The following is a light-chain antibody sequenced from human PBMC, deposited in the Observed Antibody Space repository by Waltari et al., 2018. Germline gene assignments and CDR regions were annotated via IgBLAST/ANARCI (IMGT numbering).Light chain of an antibody. V-gene: IGLV6-57*03. J-gene: IGLJ2*01. CDR3: QSYDSSTVV. CDR1: SGSIPTNY. Sequence: NFMLTQPYSVSESPGKTVTISCTRSSGSIPTNYVQWSQQLPGRAPATVIYEDFQRPSGVPDRFSGSIDSSSNSASLTISGLKPEDEADYYCQSYDSSTVVFGGGTKLTVL. CDR2: EDF.